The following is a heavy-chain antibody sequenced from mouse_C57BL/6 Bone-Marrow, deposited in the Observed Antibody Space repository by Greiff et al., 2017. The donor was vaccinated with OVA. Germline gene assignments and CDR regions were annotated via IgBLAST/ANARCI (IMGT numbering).Heavy chain of an antibody. D-gene: IGHD1-1*01. CDR2: IWGGGST. CDR1: GFSLTSYG. J-gene: IGHJ1*03. Sequence: QVQLQQSGPGLVAPSQSLSITCTVSGFSLTSYGVDWVRQPPGQGLEWLGVIWGGGSTNYNSALMSSLSISKDNSKSQVFLKMNSLQTDDTAIYCCAKKGNYGSSYYWYFDVWGTETTVTVSS. V-gene: IGHV2-9*01. CDR3: AKKGNYGSSYYWYFDV.